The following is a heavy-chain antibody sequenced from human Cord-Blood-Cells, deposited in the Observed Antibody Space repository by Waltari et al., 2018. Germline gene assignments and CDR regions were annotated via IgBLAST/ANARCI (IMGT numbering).Heavy chain of an antibody. J-gene: IGHJ3*02. Sequence: QVQLVPSGAEVKKPGASVKVSCKASGYTFTGYYMHWVRQAPGQGLEWMGWINPNSGGTNYAQKFQGRVTMTRDTSISTAYMGLSRLRSDDTAVYYCARDGCSSTSCYAFDIWGQGTMVTVSS. D-gene: IGHD2-2*01. CDR3: ARDGCSSTSCYAFDI. V-gene: IGHV1-2*02. CDR2: INPNSGGT. CDR1: GYTFTGYY.